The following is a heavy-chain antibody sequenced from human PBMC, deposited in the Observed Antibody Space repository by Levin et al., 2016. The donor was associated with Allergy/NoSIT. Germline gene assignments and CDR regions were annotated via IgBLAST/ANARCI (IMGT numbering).Heavy chain of an antibody. V-gene: IGHV3-11*03. Sequence: GESLKISCAASGFTFSDYYMSWIRQAPGKGLEWVSYISSSSSYTNYADSVKGRFTISRDNAKNSLYLQMNSLRAEDTAVYYCARTLLHVDTAMGYYFDYWGQGTLVTVSS. CDR3: ARTLLHVDTAMGYYFDY. CDR2: ISSSSSYT. J-gene: IGHJ4*02. D-gene: IGHD5-18*01. CDR1: GFTFSDYY.